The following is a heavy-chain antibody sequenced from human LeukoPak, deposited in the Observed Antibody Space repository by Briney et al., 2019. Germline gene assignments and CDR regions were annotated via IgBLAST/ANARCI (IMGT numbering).Heavy chain of an antibody. CDR1: GGSICSYY. CDR3: ARDTRSPGAVINYYDSRGGGAFDI. Sequence: SETLSLTSTLSGGSICSYYWSWIRRPPRKGLEWIVYIYYSGGTNCIPSIKSRVSTSVDTSKNHFSLKLSSVTAADTAVYYCARDTRSPGAVINYYDSRGGGAFDIWGQGTMVTVSS. J-gene: IGHJ3*02. D-gene: IGHD3-22*01. CDR2: IYYSGGT. V-gene: IGHV4-59*01.